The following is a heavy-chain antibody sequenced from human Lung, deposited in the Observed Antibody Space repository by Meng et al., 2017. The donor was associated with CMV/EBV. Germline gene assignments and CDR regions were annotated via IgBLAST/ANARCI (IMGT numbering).Heavy chain of an antibody. D-gene: IGHD3-3*01. J-gene: IGHJ6*02. CDR1: GGSFSGYY. Sequence: SETLSLTCAVYGGSFSGYYWSWIRQPPGKGLEWIGEINHSGSTNYNPSLKSRVTISVDTSKNQFSLKLSSVTAADTAVYYCARTTYDFWSGIYYYYYYGMDFWGQGTMVTVSS. CDR3: ARTTYDFWSGIYYYYYYGMDF. V-gene: IGHV4-34*01. CDR2: INHSGST.